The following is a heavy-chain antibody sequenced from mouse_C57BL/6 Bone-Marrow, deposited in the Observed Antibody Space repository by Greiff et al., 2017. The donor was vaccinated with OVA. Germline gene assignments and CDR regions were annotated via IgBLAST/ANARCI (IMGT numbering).Heavy chain of an antibody. Sequence: EVQLQQSGPVLVKPGASVKMSCKASGYTFTDYYMNWVKQSHGKSLEWIGVINPSNGGTSYNQKFKGKATLTVDKSSSTAYMELNSLTSEDSAVYYCARGTRGGGFAYWGQGTLVTVSA. V-gene: IGHV1-19*01. CDR1: GYTFTDYY. J-gene: IGHJ3*01. CDR3: ARGTRGGGFAY. CDR2: INPSNGGT.